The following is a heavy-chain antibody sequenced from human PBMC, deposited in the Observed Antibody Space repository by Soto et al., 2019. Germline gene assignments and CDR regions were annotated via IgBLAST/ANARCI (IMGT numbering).Heavy chain of an antibody. CDR1: GGSISSYY. D-gene: IGHD3-9*01. CDR3: ARDTDYDILTGYWSNYGMDV. Sequence: SETLSLTCTVSGGSISSYYWSWIRQPAGKGLEWIGRIYTSGSTNYNPSLKSRVTMSVDTSKNQFSLKLSSVTAADTAVYYCARDTDYDILTGYWSNYGMDVWGQGTTVTSP. J-gene: IGHJ6*02. CDR2: IYTSGST. V-gene: IGHV4-4*07.